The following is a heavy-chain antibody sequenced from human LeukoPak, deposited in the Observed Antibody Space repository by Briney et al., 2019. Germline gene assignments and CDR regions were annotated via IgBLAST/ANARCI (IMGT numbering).Heavy chain of an antibody. CDR3: ARERRYGAPLDY. J-gene: IGHJ4*02. D-gene: IGHD4-17*01. Sequence: GASVKVSCKASGYTFTGYYMHWVRQAPGQGLEWMGWINPNSGGTNYAQKFQGRVTTTTDTSTSTAYMELRSLRSDDTAVYYCARERRYGAPLDYWGQGTLVTVSS. CDR1: GYTFTGYY. CDR2: INPNSGGT. V-gene: IGHV1-2*02.